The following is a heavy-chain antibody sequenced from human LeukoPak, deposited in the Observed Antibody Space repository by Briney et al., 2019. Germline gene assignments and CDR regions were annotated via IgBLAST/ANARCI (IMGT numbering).Heavy chain of an antibody. V-gene: IGHV4-59*01. Sequence: PSETLSLTCTVSGGSISSYYWSWIRQPPGKGLEWIGYIYYSGSTNYNPSLKSRVTISVDTSKNQFSLKLSSATAADTAVYYCARGSYYSHDDYYFGYWGQGPLVTVSS. CDR2: IYYSGST. CDR1: GGSISSYY. D-gene: IGHD3-22*01. J-gene: IGHJ4*02. CDR3: ARGSYYSHDDYYFGY.